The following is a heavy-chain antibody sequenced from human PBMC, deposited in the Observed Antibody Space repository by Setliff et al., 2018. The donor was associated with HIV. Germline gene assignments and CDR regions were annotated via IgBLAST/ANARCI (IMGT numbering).Heavy chain of an antibody. D-gene: IGHD3-22*01. V-gene: IGHV4-34*01. Sequence: PSETLSLTCAVYGGSVSDDYWSWIRQPPGKGLEWIGSVYHSGSTYYNPSLKSRVTISVDKSKNQFSVKLRSVTAADTAVYYCARDMTNYYDRSGSFGWFAPWGQGTPVT. CDR3: ARDMTNYYDRSGSFGWFAP. CDR2: VYHSGST. CDR1: GGSVSDDY. J-gene: IGHJ5*02.